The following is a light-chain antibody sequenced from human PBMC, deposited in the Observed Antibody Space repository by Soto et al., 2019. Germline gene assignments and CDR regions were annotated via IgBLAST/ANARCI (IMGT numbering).Light chain of an antibody. CDR1: SSNIGAGYD. Sequence: QSVLTQPPSVSGAPGQRVTISCTGSSSNIGAGYDVQWYQQLPGTAPKLLIYGTKNRPSGVPDRFSGSKSGASASLAITGLQAEDEADYYCQSYHSSLNARVFGGGTKLTVL. CDR3: QSYHSSLNARV. V-gene: IGLV1-40*01. CDR2: GTK. J-gene: IGLJ3*02.